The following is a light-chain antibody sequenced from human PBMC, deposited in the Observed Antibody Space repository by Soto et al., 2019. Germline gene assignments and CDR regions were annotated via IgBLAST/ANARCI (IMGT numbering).Light chain of an antibody. V-gene: IGKV3-20*01. CDR3: QQYGSSPWT. Sequence: EIVLTQSPGTLSLSPGERATLSCRASQSVSSSYLAWYQQKPGQAPRRLIYGASSRATGIPDRFSGSRSGTDFSLTISRLEPEDFAVYYCQQYGSSPWTFGQGTKVEIK. J-gene: IGKJ1*01. CDR1: QSVSSSY. CDR2: GAS.